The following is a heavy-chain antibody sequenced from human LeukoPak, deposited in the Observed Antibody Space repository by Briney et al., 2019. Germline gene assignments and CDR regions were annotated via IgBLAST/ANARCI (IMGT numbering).Heavy chain of an antibody. Sequence: ASVKVSCKASGYTFTGYYMHWVRQAPGQRLEWMGWINAGNGNTKYSQKFQGRVTITRDTSASTAYMELSSLRSEDTAVYYCARSAVAARPRCFDYWGQGTLVTVSS. V-gene: IGHV1-3*01. CDR3: ARSAVAARPRCFDY. CDR1: GYTFTGYY. D-gene: IGHD6-6*01. CDR2: INAGNGNT. J-gene: IGHJ4*02.